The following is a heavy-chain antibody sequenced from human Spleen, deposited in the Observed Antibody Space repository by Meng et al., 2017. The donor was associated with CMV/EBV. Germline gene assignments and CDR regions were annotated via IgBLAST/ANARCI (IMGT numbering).Heavy chain of an antibody. J-gene: IGHJ6*02. CDR3: ARGPPEYQLLYGYGMDV. CDR1: GYTFGSYA. V-gene: IGHV1-69*05. CDR2: IIPIFGTA. Sequence: SVKVSCKASGYTFGSYAISWVRQAPGQGLEWMGGIIPIFGTANYAQKFQGRVTITTDESTSTAYMELSSLRSEDTAVYYCARGPPEYQLLYGYGMDVWGQGTTVTVSS. D-gene: IGHD2-2*02.